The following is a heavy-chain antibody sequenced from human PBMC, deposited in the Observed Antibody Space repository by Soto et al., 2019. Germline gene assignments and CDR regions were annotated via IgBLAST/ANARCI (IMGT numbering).Heavy chain of an antibody. D-gene: IGHD1-26*01. Sequence: PGGSLRFSCAASGFIFRSYSMHWIRQTPGKGLEWVSGLDWNSGGIDYADFVKGRFTISRDNAKNSLYLQMNSLRAEDTALYYCERLRYSGGSANFDYWGQGTQVTVSS. CDR2: LDWNSGGI. CDR3: ERLRYSGGSANFDY. J-gene: IGHJ4*02. CDR1: GFIFRSYS. V-gene: IGHV3-9*01.